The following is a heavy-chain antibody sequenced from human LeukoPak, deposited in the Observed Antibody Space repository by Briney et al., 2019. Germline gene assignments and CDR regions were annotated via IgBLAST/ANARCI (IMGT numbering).Heavy chain of an antibody. V-gene: IGHV3-23*01. D-gene: IGHD4-11*01. CDR3: AREMTTPDDAFDI. Sequence: LPGGSLRLSCAASGFSFSDYAMTWVRQAPGKGLEWVSVISGSGGSTYYADSVRGRFTISKDNSKNILSLQMNSLRPDDTAVYYCAREMTTPDDAFDIWGQGTMVTVSS. CDR2: ISGSGGST. J-gene: IGHJ3*02. CDR1: GFSFSDYA.